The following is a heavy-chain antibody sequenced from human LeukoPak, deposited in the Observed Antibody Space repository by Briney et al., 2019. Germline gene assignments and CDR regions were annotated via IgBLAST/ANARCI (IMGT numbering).Heavy chain of an antibody. V-gene: IGHV4-30-4*07. CDR1: GGSISSGGYS. D-gene: IGHD3-3*01. Sequence: PSETLSLTCAVSGGSISSGGYSWSWIRQPPGKGLEWIGYIYYSGSTYYNPSLKSRVTISVDTSKNQFSLKLSSVTAADTAVYYCARDGVVTMELDSWGQGTLVTVSS. J-gene: IGHJ4*02. CDR2: IYYSGST. CDR3: ARDGVVTMELDS.